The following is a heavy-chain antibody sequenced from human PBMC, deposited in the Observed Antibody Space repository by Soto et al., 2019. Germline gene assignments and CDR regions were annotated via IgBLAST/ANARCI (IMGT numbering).Heavy chain of an antibody. CDR2: ISPGGRYT. CDR1: GFTFSDHY. J-gene: IGHJ4*02. Sequence: QVHLVESGGGLVKSGGSLRLSCATSGFTFSDHYMSWIRQAPGKGLEFISYISPGGRYTNYGDSVKGRFTISRDNAKNSLFLQVNTLRDEDTAVYYCSSGGGGGVFDHWGQGTSVTVSS. D-gene: IGHD2-21*01. CDR3: SSGGGGGVFDH. V-gene: IGHV3-11*05.